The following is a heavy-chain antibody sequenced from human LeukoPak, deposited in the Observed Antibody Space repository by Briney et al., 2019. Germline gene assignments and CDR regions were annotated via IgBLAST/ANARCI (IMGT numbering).Heavy chain of an antibody. D-gene: IGHD3-10*01. Sequence: GASVTVSCKSSVYTFTGYYMHWVRQPPGQGLEWMGWINPNSGGTNYAQKFQGRVTMTRDTSISTAYMELSRLRSDDTAVYYCAREEITMVRGVNLPTDYWGQGTLVTVSS. CDR3: AREEITMVRGVNLPTDY. J-gene: IGHJ4*02. CDR2: INPNSGGT. V-gene: IGHV1-2*02. CDR1: VYTFTGYY.